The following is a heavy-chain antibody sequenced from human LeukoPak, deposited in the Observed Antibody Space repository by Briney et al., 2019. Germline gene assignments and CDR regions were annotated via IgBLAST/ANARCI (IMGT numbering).Heavy chain of an antibody. V-gene: IGHV4-34*01. CDR1: GGSFSGYY. D-gene: IGHD3-3*01. J-gene: IGHJ4*02. Sequence: SETLSLTCVVYGGSFSGYYWSWIRQPPGKGLEWIGEIDHSGSTDYNPSLKSRVTISVDTSENQFSLELASVTAADTAVYYCVRDRPSYDFWSGYYYEGLEYWGQGTLVTVSS. CDR2: IDHSGST. CDR3: VRDRPSYDFWSGYYYEGLEY.